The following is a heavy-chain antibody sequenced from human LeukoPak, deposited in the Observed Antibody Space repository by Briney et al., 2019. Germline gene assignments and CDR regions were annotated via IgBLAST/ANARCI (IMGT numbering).Heavy chain of an antibody. CDR1: GFTFSSYW. D-gene: IGHD5-18*01. CDR3: ARDLSVDTAMGYYYYYGMDV. Sequence: GVSLRLSCAASGFTFSSYWMHWVRQAPGKGLVWVSRINSDGSSTSYADSVKGRFTISRDNAKNTLYLQMNSLRAEDTAVYYCARDLSVDTAMGYYYYYGMDVWGQGTTVTVSS. J-gene: IGHJ6*02. V-gene: IGHV3-74*01. CDR2: INSDGSST.